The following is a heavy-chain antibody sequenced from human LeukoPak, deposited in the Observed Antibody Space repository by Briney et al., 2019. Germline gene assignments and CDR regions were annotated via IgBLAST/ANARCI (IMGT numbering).Heavy chain of an antibody. CDR2: IFHSGTT. Sequence: SSETLSLTCTVSGGSIGDYYWSWIRQPPGKGLEWIGYIFHSGTTKYNPSLKSRVSISVDTSKKQFSLKLSSVTAADTAVYYCARGESLVPGQHYYYYMDVWGKGTTVTVSS. V-gene: IGHV4-59*01. CDR1: GGSIGDYY. CDR3: ARGESLVPGQHYYYYMDV. D-gene: IGHD2-21*02. J-gene: IGHJ6*03.